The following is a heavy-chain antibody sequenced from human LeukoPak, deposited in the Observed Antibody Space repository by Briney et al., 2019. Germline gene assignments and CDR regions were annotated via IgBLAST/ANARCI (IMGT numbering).Heavy chain of an antibody. CDR3: AKDRIYADGLWDFDY. V-gene: IGHV3-23*01. Sequence: GGSLRLSCIASGFXFSTYTMSWVRQTPGEGLKWVSGILVNGGTYYADSVKGRFTISRDNSKNTLYLQMNSLRADDTAVYYCAKDRIYADGLWDFDYWGQGTLVTVSS. CDR1: GFXFSTYT. J-gene: IGHJ4*02. D-gene: IGHD3-10*01. CDR2: ILVNGGT.